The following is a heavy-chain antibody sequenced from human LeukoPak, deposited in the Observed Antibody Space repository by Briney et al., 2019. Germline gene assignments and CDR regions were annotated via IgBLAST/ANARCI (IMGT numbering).Heavy chain of an antibody. V-gene: IGHV1-69*04. Sequence: SVKVSCKASGGTFSSYAISWVRQAPGQGLEWMGRIIPIFGIANYAQKFQGRVTITADKSTSTACMELSSLRSEDTAVYYCARGPRIAVADYYYYGMDVWGQGTTVTVSS. D-gene: IGHD6-19*01. J-gene: IGHJ6*02. CDR1: GGTFSSYA. CDR3: ARGPRIAVADYYYYGMDV. CDR2: IIPIFGIA.